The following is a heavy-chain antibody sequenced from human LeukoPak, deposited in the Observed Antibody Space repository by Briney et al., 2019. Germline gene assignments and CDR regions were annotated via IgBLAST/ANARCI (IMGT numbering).Heavy chain of an antibody. CDR1: GYTFTGYY. CDR2: INPNSGGT. D-gene: IGHD6-13*01. CDR3: AKEGIAAAGTDWFDP. V-gene: IGHV1-2*06. Sequence: ASVKVSCKASGYTFTGYYMHWVRQAPGQGLEWMGRINPNSGGTNYAQKFQGRVTMTRDTSISTAYMELSRLRSDDTAVYYCAKEGIAAAGTDWFDPWGQGTLVTVSS. J-gene: IGHJ5*02.